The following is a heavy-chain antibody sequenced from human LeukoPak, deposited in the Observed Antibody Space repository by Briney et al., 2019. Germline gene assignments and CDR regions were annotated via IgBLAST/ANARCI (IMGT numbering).Heavy chain of an antibody. CDR1: GGSINSDY. Sequence: SETLSLTCSVSGGSINSDYWNWIWQPPGKALEWIGYFYHYWCTNCNPSLKSRVTISIDKPKKQFSLKLISVTAADTAIYYCARVGGMTTVNNAAFDIWGQGTMVTVSS. D-gene: IGHD4-11*01. CDR2: FYHYWCT. J-gene: IGHJ3*02. CDR3: ARVGGMTTVNNAAFDI. V-gene: IGHV4-59*01.